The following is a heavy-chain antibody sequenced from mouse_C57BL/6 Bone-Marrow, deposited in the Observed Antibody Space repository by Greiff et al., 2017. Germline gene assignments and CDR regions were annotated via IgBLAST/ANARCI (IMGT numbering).Heavy chain of an antibody. J-gene: IGHJ3*01. Sequence: QVQLQQSGAELVRPGASVTLSCKASGYTFTDYEMHWVKQTPVHGLDWIGAIDPETGGTAYNQKFKGQAILTADKSSSTAYMELRSLTSEDSAVYYCTNRGFAYWGQGTLVTVSA. V-gene: IGHV1-15*01. CDR3: TNRGFAY. CDR1: GYTFTDYE. CDR2: IDPETGGT.